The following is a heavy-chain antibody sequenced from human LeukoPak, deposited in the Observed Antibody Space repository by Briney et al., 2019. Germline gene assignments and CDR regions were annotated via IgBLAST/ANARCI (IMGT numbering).Heavy chain of an antibody. CDR1: GFTFSSFW. J-gene: IGHJ4*02. D-gene: IGHD1-26*01. V-gene: IGHV3-7*01. Sequence: GSLRLSCAASGFTFSSFWMSWVRQAPGKGLEWVANIKQDGSEKYYVDSVKGRFTVSRDNAKNSLYLQMNSLRAEDTAVYYCARDPKMIYRIVGTTGYFDYWGQGTLVTVSS. CDR2: IKQDGSEK. CDR3: ARDPKMIYRIVGTTGYFDY.